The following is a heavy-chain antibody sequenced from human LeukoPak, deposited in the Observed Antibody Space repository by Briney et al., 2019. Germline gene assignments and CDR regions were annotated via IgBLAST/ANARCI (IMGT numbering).Heavy chain of an antibody. D-gene: IGHD2-2*01. Sequence: GGSLRLSCAASGFTFSSYGMHWVRQAPGKGLEWVAFIRYDGSNKYYAYPVKRRFTISRDNSKHTLYLQMNGQSAENAAVYYCARGSRTCANYGGEGTLVIVSS. V-gene: IGHV3-30*02. J-gene: IGHJ4*02. CDR1: GFTFSSYG. CDR2: IRYDGSNK. CDR3: ARGSRTCANY.